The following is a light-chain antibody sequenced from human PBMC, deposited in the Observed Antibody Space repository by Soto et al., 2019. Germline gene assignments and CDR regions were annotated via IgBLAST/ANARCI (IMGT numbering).Light chain of an antibody. V-gene: IGKV4-1*01. CDR1: QSVLYSSNNKNY. Sequence: DIVMTQSPDSLAVSLGERATINCKSSQSVLYSSNNKNYLAWYQQKPGQPPELHIYWASTRESGVPDRCSGSGSGTDFTLTTSSLQAEDVAVYYCQQYYRPWTFGQGTKVEIK. CDR2: WAS. CDR3: QQYYRPWT. J-gene: IGKJ1*01.